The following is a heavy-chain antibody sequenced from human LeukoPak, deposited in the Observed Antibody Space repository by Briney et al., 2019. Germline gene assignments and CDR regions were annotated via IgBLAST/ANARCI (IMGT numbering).Heavy chain of an antibody. D-gene: IGHD2-15*01. CDR1: GGSFSGYY. CDR2: INHSGST. V-gene: IGHV4-34*01. J-gene: IGHJ6*02. CDR3: ARGANFYYYGMDV. Sequence: PSETLSLTCAVYGGSFSGYYWSWIRHPPGKGLEWIGEINHSGSTNYNPSLKSRVTISVDTSKNQFSLKLSSVTAADTAVYYCARGANFYYYGMDVWGQGTTVSVSS.